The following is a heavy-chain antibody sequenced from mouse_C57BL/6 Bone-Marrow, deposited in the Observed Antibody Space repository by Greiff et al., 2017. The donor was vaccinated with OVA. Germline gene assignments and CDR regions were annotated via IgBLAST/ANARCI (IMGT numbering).Heavy chain of an antibody. V-gene: IGHV14-4*01. J-gene: IGHJ4*01. Sequence: VQLKESGAELVRPGASVKLSCTASGFNIKDDYMHWVKQRPEQGLEWIGWIVLEIGDTEYASKFQGKATITADTSTNTAYLQLSSLTSEDTAVYYCASGAMGYWGQGTSVTVSS. CDR1: GFNIKDDY. CDR2: IVLEIGDT. CDR3: ASGAMGY. D-gene: IGHD6-1*01.